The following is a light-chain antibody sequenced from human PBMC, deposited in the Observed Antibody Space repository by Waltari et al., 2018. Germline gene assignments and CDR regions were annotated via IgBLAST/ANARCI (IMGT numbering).Light chain of an antibody. CDR3: QQSYSSPRT. J-gene: IGKJ2*01. CDR2: AAS. V-gene: IGKV1-39*01. Sequence: DIQMTKSPSSLSASVGERVTLTCRASESISSYLNWYQQKPGKAPQLLIYAASNLQTGVPSRFSGSGSGTDFSLTITSLQPEDFATYYCQQSYSSPRTFGQGTKLEIK. CDR1: ESISSY.